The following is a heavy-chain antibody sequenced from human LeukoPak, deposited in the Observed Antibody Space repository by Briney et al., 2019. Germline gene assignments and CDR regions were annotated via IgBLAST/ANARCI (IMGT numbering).Heavy chain of an antibody. Sequence: GGSLRLSCAASGFTFDDYAMHWVRLAPGKGLEWLSGISWNSNSIAYADSVMGRFTISRDNAKNSLYLQMNSLRAEDTALYYCAKGDDYDYVVKGNYFDYWGQGTLVTASS. J-gene: IGHJ4*02. D-gene: IGHD3-16*01. V-gene: IGHV3-9*01. CDR3: AKGDDYDYVVKGNYFDY. CDR2: ISWNSNSI. CDR1: GFTFDDYA.